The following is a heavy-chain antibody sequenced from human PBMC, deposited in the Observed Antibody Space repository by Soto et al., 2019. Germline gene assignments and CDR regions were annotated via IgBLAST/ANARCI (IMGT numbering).Heavy chain of an antibody. CDR3: AKDKGGRYCSRTSCLYSFDY. CDR2: ISDSGST. J-gene: IGHJ4*02. V-gene: IGHV3-23*01. Sequence: GGSLRLSCTASGFTFSTYAMSWVRQAPGKGLEWVSTISDSGSTYYADSVKGRFTISRDNSKNTLYLEMNSLRAEDTAVYYCAKDKGGRYCSRTSCLYSFDYWGQGTLVTAPQ. CDR1: GFTFSTYA. D-gene: IGHD2-2*01.